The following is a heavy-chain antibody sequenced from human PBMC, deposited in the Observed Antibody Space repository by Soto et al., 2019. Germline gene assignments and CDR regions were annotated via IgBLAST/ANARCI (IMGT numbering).Heavy chain of an antibody. V-gene: IGHV1-8*01. D-gene: IGHD2-2*01. Sequence: ASVKVSCKASGYTFTSYDINWVRQATGQGLEWMGWMNPNSGNTGYAQKFQGRVTMTRNTSISTAYMELSSLRSEDTAVYYCARNPDIVVVPAAFHGMDVWGQGTTVTVSS. CDR2: MNPNSGNT. CDR1: GYTFTSYD. CDR3: ARNPDIVVVPAAFHGMDV. J-gene: IGHJ6*02.